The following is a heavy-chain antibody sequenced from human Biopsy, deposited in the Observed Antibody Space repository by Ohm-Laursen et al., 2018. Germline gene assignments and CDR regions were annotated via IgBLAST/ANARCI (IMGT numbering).Heavy chain of an antibody. Sequence: ASVKVSCKASGFSFTGYYIRWVRQAPGQGLEWMGWISPKSGDTNYAQKFQGNITMNRDTSMSTAYMEMSRLRCDDTAVYYCALKSVAQMKNFDYWGQGTLVTVSS. CDR2: ISPKSGDT. D-gene: IGHD6-19*01. CDR1: GFSFTGYY. V-gene: IGHV1-2*02. J-gene: IGHJ4*02. CDR3: ALKSVAQMKNFDY.